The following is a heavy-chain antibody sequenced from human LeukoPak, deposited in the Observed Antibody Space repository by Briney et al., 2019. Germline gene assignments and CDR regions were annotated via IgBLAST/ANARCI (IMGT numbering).Heavy chain of an antibody. CDR1: GGSFSGYY. V-gene: IGHV4-34*01. Sequence: SETLSLTCAVYGGSFSGYYWSWIRQPPGKGLEWIGEINHSGSTNYNPSLKSRVTISVDTSKNQFSLKLSSVTAADTAVYYCARMEYSSSWVDYWGQGTLVTVSS. CDR3: ARMEYSSSWVDY. J-gene: IGHJ4*02. CDR2: INHSGST. D-gene: IGHD6-13*01.